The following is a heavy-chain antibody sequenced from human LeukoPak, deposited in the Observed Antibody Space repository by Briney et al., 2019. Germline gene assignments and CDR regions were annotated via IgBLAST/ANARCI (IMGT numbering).Heavy chain of an antibody. CDR3: ARDGTTVTTNYYYGMDV. V-gene: IGHV3-48*03. Sequence: GGSLRLSCAASGFTFSSYQMNWVRQAPAKGLEWVSYISRSGSTINYADSVKGRFTISRDNAKNSLYLQMNSLRAEDTAVYYCARDGTTVTTNYYYGMDVWGQGTTVTVSS. CDR2: ISRSGSTI. D-gene: IGHD4-17*01. J-gene: IGHJ6*02. CDR1: GFTFSSYQ.